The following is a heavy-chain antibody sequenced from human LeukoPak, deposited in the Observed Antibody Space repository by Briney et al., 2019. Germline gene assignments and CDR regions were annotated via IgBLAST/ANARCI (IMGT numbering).Heavy chain of an antibody. V-gene: IGHV4-59*01. CDR3: ATERSDTAYDAFDI. D-gene: IGHD5-18*01. J-gene: IGHJ3*02. Sequence: SETLSLTCTVSGGSISYYYWSWIRQPPGKGLEWIGYISHMRTTNYNPPLKSRVTISLDTSKNQFSLKVSSVTAADTAVYYCATERSDTAYDAFDIWGQGTMVTVSS. CDR1: GGSISYYY. CDR2: ISHMRTT.